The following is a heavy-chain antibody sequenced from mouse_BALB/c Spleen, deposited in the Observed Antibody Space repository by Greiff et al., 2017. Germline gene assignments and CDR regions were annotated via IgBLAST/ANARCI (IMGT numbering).Heavy chain of an antibody. D-gene: IGHD2-1*01. CDR3: ARGYGNYVYAMDY. Sequence: DVQLVESGGGLVKPGGSLKLSCAASGFTFSSYAMSWVRQTPEKRLEWVATISSGGSYTYYPDSVKGRFTISRDNAKNTLYLQMSSLRSEDTAMYYCARGYGNYVYAMDYWGQGTSVTVSS. J-gene: IGHJ4*01. CDR2: ISSGGSYT. CDR1: GFTFSSYA. V-gene: IGHV5-9-3*01.